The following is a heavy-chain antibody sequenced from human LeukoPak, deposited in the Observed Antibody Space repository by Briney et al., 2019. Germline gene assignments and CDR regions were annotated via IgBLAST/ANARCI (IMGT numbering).Heavy chain of an antibody. CDR3: AKGLRGYSYGYDY. Sequence: GGSLRLSCAASGFTFSNYNINWVRQTPGKGLEWVSSISSSSSYIYYADSVKGRFTISRDNAKNSLYLQMNSLRAEDTALYYCAKGLRGYSYGYDYWGQGTLVTVSS. D-gene: IGHD5-18*01. V-gene: IGHV3-21*04. CDR1: GFTFSNYN. J-gene: IGHJ4*02. CDR2: ISSSSSYI.